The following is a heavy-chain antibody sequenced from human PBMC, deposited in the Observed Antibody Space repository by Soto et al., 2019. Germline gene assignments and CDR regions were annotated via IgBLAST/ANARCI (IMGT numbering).Heavy chain of an antibody. CDR3: AKAGWGGDYYYGLDV. D-gene: IGHD2-21*01. V-gene: IGHV3-30*18. CDR2: VTFDGSRT. J-gene: IGHJ6*02. Sequence: GGSLRLSCAASGCNFNNYAMYWVRQAPGKGLEWVAVVTFDGSRTYYADSVKGRFTISRDSSNNTVSLQMNSLTNEDTAVYYCAKAGWGGDYYYGLDVWGQGTTVTVYS. CDR1: GCNFNNYA.